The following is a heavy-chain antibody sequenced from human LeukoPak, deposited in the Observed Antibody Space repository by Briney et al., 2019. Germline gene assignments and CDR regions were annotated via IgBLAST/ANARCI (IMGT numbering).Heavy chain of an antibody. J-gene: IGHJ3*02. CDR1: GFTFSDYW. CDR2: IDLAGEYT. Sequence: GGSLRLSCAASGFTFSDYWMHWVRQASGKGLVWVSRIDLAGEYTTYADSVKGRFTISRDNAKNTLYLQMNSLRAEDTAVYYCASGNSHAFDIWGQGTMVTVSS. CDR3: ASGNSHAFDI. V-gene: IGHV3-74*01.